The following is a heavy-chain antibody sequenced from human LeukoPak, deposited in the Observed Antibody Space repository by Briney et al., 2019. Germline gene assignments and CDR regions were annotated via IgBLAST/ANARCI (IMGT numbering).Heavy chain of an antibody. CDR2: IKQDGSEK. V-gene: IGHV3-7*01. D-gene: IGHD2-15*01. CDR1: GFTFSSYW. CDR3: ARYCSAGSCRGGDHAFDI. J-gene: IGHJ3*02. Sequence: GGSLRLSCAASGFTFSSYWMSWVRQAPGKGLEWAANIKQDGSEKYYVDSVKGRFTISRDNAKNSLYLQMNSLRAEDTAVYYCARYCSAGSCRGGDHAFDIWGQGTMVTVSS.